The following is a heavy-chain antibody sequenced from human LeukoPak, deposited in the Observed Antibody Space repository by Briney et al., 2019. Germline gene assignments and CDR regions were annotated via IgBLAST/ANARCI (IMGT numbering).Heavy chain of an antibody. V-gene: IGHV3-21*01. CDR2: ISSGSSYK. CDR3: ARVWGDDAGGYYPSYFDN. D-gene: IGHD3-3*01. Sequence: GGSLRLSCAASGFTFSSYTMNWVRQAPGKGLEWVSSISSGSSYKYYVDSVQGRFTISRDNAKNSLYLQVNSLRAEDTAVYYCARVWGDDAGGYYPSYFDNWGQGTLVTVSS. J-gene: IGHJ4*02. CDR1: GFTFSSYT.